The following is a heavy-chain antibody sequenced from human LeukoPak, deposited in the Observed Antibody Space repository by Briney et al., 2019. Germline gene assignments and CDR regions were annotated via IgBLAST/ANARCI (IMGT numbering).Heavy chain of an antibody. V-gene: IGHV1-2*02. J-gene: IGHJ5*02. D-gene: IGHD3-10*01. CDR2: INPNSGGT. CDR3: ARVRVRRNNYNWFDP. Sequence: ASVKVSCKAPGYTFTGYYMHWVRQAPGQGLEWMGWINPNSGGTNYAQKFQGRVTMTRDTSISTAYMELSRLRSDDTAVYYCARVRVRRNNYNWFDPWGQGTLVTVSS. CDR1: GYTFTGYY.